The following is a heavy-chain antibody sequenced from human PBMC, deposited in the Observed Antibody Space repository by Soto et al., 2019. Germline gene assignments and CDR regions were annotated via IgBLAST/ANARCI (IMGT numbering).Heavy chain of an antibody. J-gene: IGHJ5*02. CDR2: ISYDGSNK. V-gene: IGHV3-30-3*01. CDR1: GFTFSSYA. Sequence: QVQLVESGGGVVQPGRSLRLSCAASGFTFSSYAMHWVRQAPSKGLEWVAVISYDGSNKYYADSVKGRFTISRDNSKNTLDLQMNSLRAEETAVYYCERNQPDTAWGNWFDPWGQGTLVTVSS. CDR3: ERNQPDTAWGNWFDP. D-gene: IGHD5-18*01.